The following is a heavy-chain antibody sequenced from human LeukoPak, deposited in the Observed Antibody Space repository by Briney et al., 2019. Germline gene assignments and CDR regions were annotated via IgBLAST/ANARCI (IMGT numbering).Heavy chain of an antibody. CDR3: ARRGYSYGTTHSYYFDY. Sequence: SETLSLTCTVSGYSISSGYYWGWIRQPPGKGLEWIGSIYHSGSTYYNPSLKSRVTISVDTSKNQFSLKLRSVTAADTGVYYCARRGYSYGTTHSYYFDYWGKGTLVTVSS. CDR2: IYHSGST. J-gene: IGHJ4*02. D-gene: IGHD5-18*01. V-gene: IGHV4-38-2*02. CDR1: GYSISSGYY.